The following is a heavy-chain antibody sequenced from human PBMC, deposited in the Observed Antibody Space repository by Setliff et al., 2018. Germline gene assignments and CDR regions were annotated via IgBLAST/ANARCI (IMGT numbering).Heavy chain of an antibody. CDR1: GFTFISYS. CDR2: ISSSSSTI. V-gene: IGHV3-48*01. Sequence: SLRLSCAASGFTFISYSMNWVRQAPGKGLEWVSYISSSSSTISYADSVKGRFTISRDNSKNTLSLQMNNLRAEDTAVYYCANPNFVCGQGTLVTVSS. J-gene: IGHJ4*02. D-gene: IGHD1-7*01. CDR3: ANPNFV.